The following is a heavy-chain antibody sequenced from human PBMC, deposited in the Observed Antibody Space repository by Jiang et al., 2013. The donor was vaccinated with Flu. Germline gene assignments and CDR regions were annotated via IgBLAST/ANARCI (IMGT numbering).Heavy chain of an antibody. Sequence: LLKPSETLSLTCAVYGGSFSGYYWSWIRQPPGKGLEWIGYIYYSGSTYYNPSLKSRVTISVDTSKNQFSLKLSSVTAADTAVYYCARDKIQGPNQGFDYWGQGTLVTVSS. CDR3: ARDKIQGPNQGFDY. CDR2: IYYSGST. CDR1: GGSFSGYY. V-gene: IGHV4-30-4*01. J-gene: IGHJ4*02.